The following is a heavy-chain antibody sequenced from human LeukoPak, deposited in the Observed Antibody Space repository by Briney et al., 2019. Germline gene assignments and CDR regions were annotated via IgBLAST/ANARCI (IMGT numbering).Heavy chain of an antibody. J-gene: IGHJ6*03. CDR1: GFTFSSYE. CDR2: ITSSSTYT. D-gene: IGHD1-26*01. Sequence: GGSLRLSCAASGFTFSSYEMNWVRQAPGKGLEWVSSITSSSTYTFYADSVKGRFTISRDNARNSLYLQMNSLRAEDTAVYYCARDPYSGTYGDTYYYYMDVWGKGTTVTISS. V-gene: IGHV3-21*01. CDR3: ARDPYSGTYGDTYYYYMDV.